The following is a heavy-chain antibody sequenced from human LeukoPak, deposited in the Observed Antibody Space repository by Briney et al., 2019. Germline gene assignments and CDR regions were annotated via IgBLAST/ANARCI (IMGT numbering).Heavy chain of an antibody. V-gene: IGHV1-24*01. J-gene: IGHJ4*02. Sequence: AASVKVSCKVSGYTLTELSMHWVRQAPGKGLEWMGGFDPKDGETIYAQKFQGRVTMTEDTSTDTAYMELSSLRSEDTAVYYCATVLPQANDFWSGYPNFDYWGQGTLVTVSS. CDR1: GYTLTELS. CDR2: FDPKDGET. CDR3: ATVLPQANDFWSGYPNFDY. D-gene: IGHD3-3*01.